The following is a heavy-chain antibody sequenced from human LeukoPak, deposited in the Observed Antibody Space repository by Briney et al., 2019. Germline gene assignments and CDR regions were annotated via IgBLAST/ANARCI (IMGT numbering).Heavy chain of an antibody. CDR1: GYSISSGYY. V-gene: IGHV4-38-2*02. J-gene: IGHJ4*02. Sequence: SETLSLTCTVSGYSISSGYYWGWIRQTPGKGLEWIGSIYHSGSTYDNPSLKSRVTMSIDTSKNQFSLKLSSVTPADTAVYYCARQVYSSSWSYYFEYWGQGTLVTVSS. CDR2: IYHSGST. D-gene: IGHD6-13*01. CDR3: ARQVYSSSWSYYFEY.